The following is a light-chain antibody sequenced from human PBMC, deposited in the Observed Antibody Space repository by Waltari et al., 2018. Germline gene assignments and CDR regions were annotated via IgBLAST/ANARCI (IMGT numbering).Light chain of an antibody. CDR1: SGSIASNF. V-gene: IGLV6-57*04. J-gene: IGLJ3*02. CDR3: QSYDGSGSWV. Sequence: FMLTQPPSVSESPGKTITISCTRSSGSIASNFVQLYQQRPGSAPTTVIYEDHQRPSGVPDRFSGSFDRSSNSASLTISGLKTEDEAEYYCQSYDGSGSWVFGGGTKLTVL. CDR2: EDH.